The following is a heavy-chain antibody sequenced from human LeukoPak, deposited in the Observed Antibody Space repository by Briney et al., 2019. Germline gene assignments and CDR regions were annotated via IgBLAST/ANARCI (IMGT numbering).Heavy chain of an antibody. CDR3: AVHCSSTSCYRRIDAFDI. J-gene: IGHJ3*02. CDR2: IIPIFGTA. Sequence: SVKVSCKASGGTFSSYAISWVRQAPGQGLEWMGGIIPIFGTANYAQKFQGRVTITADESTSTAYMELSSLRSEDTAVYYCAVHCSSTSCYRRIDAFDIWGQGTMVTVSS. CDR1: GGTFSSYA. V-gene: IGHV1-69*01. D-gene: IGHD2-2*01.